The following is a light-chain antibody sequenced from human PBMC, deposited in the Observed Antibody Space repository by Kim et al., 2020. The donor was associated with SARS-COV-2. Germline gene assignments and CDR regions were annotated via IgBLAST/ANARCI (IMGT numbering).Light chain of an antibody. CDR3: CSYAGSSNLV. CDR2: EVN. V-gene: IGLV2-8*01. Sequence: GQSVTTSCTGTSSDVGGYIYVSWYRQRPGNVPKLIIFEVNKRPSGVPDRFSGSKSGNTASLTVSGLQAEDEADYYCCSYAGSSNLVFGGGTQLTVL. J-gene: IGLJ2*01. CDR1: SSDVGGYIY.